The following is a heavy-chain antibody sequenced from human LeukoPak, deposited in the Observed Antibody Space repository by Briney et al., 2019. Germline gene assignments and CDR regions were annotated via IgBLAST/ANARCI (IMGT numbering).Heavy chain of an antibody. CDR1: GGSISSYY. D-gene: IGHD5-18*01. CDR2: IYYSRST. CDR3: ARAVDTAMAVDY. Sequence: SETLSLTCTVSGGSISSYYWSWIRQPPGKGLEWIGYIYYSRSTYYNPSLKSRVTISVDTSKNQFSLKLSSVTAADTAVYYCARAVDTAMAVDYWGQGTLVTVSS. J-gene: IGHJ4*02. V-gene: IGHV4-59*08.